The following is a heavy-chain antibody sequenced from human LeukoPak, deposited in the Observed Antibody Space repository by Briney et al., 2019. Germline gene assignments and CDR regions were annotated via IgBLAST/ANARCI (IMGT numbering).Heavy chain of an antibody. V-gene: IGHV4-61*02. J-gene: IGHJ4*02. CDR2: IYTSGST. CDR3: ARGYSYGAQIDY. D-gene: IGHD5-18*01. CDR1: GGSISSGSYS. Sequence: SDTLSLTCTVSGGSISSGSYSCSWVRQPAGKGLEWIGRIYTSGSTNYNPSLKSRVTISVDTSKNQFSLKLSSVTAADTAVYYCARGYSYGAQIDYWGQGTLVTVSS.